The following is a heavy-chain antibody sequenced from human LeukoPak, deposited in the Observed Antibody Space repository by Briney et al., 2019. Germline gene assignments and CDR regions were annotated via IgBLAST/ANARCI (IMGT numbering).Heavy chain of an antibody. CDR3: ARARHLAGYRNTWYDY. D-gene: IGHD6-13*01. J-gene: IGHJ4*02. V-gene: IGHV4-59*01. CDR2: IYYSGST. CDR1: GGSISSYY. Sequence: SETLSLACTVSGGSISSYYWSWIRQPPGKGLEWIGYIYYSGSTNYNPSLKSRVTISVDTSKNQFSLKLSSVTAADTAVYYCARARHLAGYRNTWYDYWGQGTLVTVSS.